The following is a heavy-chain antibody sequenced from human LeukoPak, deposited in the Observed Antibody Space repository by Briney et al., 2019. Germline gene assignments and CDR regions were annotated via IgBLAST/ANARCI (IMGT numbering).Heavy chain of an antibody. D-gene: IGHD1-20*01. CDR3: ARDGKGITGTHHKGY. CDR2: ISAYNCNT. CDR1: GYTLTSYG. J-gene: IGHJ4*02. Sequence: ASVKVSCKVSGYTLTSYGISWVRQAPGRGLEWMGWISAYNCNTNYAQKRQGRVTMTTDTSMSTAYMELRSLRSDDTAVYFCARDGKGITGTHHKGYWGQGTLVTVSS. V-gene: IGHV1-18*01.